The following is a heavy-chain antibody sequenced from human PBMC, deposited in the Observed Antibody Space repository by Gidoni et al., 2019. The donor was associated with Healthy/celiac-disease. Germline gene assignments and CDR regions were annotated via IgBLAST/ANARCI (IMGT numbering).Heavy chain of an antibody. Sequence: QVQLVQSGAEVKKPVASVKVSCKASGYTFTGYYMHWVRQAPGQGLEWMGWINPNSGGTNYAQKFQGRVTMTRDTSISTAYMELSRLRSDDTAVYYCARGLRGIWFGELWPHWFDPWGQGTLVTVSS. J-gene: IGHJ5*02. CDR3: ARGLRGIWFGELWPHWFDP. CDR2: INPNSGGT. V-gene: IGHV1-2*02. CDR1: GYTFTGYY. D-gene: IGHD3-10*01.